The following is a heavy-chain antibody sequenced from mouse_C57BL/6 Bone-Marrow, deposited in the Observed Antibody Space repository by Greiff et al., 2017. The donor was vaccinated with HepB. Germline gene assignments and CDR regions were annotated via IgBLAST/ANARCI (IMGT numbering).Heavy chain of an antibody. CDR2: IDPSDSYT. J-gene: IGHJ3*01. CDR1: GYTFTSYW. D-gene: IGHD2-5*01. CDR3: ASGGYYSNYAWFAY. Sequence: VQLQQPGAELVKPGASVKLSCKASGYTFTSYWMQWVKQRPGQGLEWIGEIDPSDSYTNYNQKFKGKVTLTVDTSSSTAYMQLSSLTSEDSAVYYCASGGYYSNYAWFAYWGQGTLVTVSA. V-gene: IGHV1-50*01.